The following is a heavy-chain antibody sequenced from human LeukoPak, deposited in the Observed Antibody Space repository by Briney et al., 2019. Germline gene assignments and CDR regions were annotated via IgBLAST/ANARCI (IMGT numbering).Heavy chain of an antibody. V-gene: IGHV4-34*01. CDR1: GGSFSGYY. Sequence: SETLSLTCAVYGGSFSGYYWSWIRQPPGKGLEWIGEINHSGSTNYNPSLKSRVTISVDTSKNQFSLKLSSVTAADTAVYYCARGRLITANWFDPWGQGTLVTVSS. D-gene: IGHD3-22*01. J-gene: IGHJ5*02. CDR3: ARGRLITANWFDP. CDR2: INHSGST.